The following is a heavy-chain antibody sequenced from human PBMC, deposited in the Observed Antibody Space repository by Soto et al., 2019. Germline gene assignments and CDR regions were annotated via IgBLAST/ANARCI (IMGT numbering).Heavy chain of an antibody. V-gene: IGHV3-43*01. D-gene: IGHD6-13*01. Sequence: GGSLRLSCAASGFTFDDYTMHWVRQAPGKGLEWVSLISWDGGSTYYADSVKGRFTISRDNSKNSLYLQMNSLRTEDTALYYCAKDYHAAGGPIAAAGIDYYYGMDVWGQGTTVTVSS. CDR1: GFTFDDYT. CDR2: ISWDGGST. CDR3: AKDYHAAGGPIAAAGIDYYYGMDV. J-gene: IGHJ6*02.